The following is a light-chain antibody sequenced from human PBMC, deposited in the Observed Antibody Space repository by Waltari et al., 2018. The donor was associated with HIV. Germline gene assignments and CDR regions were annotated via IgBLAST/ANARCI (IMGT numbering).Light chain of an antibody. V-gene: IGLV1-40*01. J-gene: IGLJ3*02. Sequence: QSVLTQPPSVSGAPGQRVTISCPGSSSNLGAGCDVHWYQPLPGTAPKLLIHGNSNRPSGVPDRFSGSKSGTSASLAITGLQAEDEADYYCQSYDSSLSGSWVFGGGTKLTVL. CDR1: SSNLGAGCD. CDR3: QSYDSSLSGSWV. CDR2: GNS.